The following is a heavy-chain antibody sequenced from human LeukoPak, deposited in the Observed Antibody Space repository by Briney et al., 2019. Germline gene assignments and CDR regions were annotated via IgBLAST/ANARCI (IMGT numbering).Heavy chain of an antibody. D-gene: IGHD3-22*01. CDR1: GFTFDDYG. CDR2: INWNGGST. Sequence: GGSLRLSCAASGFTFDDYGMSWVRQAPGKGLEWVSGINWNGGSTGYADSVKGRFTISRDNAKNSLYLQMDSLRAEDTALYYCARVVPDYYDSSGYYYDIWGQGTMVTVSS. V-gene: IGHV3-20*04. CDR3: ARVVPDYYDSSGYYYDI. J-gene: IGHJ3*02.